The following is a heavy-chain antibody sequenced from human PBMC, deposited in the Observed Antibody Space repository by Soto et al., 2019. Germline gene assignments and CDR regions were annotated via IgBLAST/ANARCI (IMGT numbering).Heavy chain of an antibody. CDR2: IRPYNGNT. CDR3: ARVYTFRGPKEQYFDY. J-gene: IGHJ4*02. CDR1: GYSFTYYG. Sequence: QVQLVQSGAEVRKPGASVKVSCKASGYSFTYYGISWVRQAPGQGLEWMGWIRPYNGNTNYAQKVQDTVTMTTDTSTSTAYMELRSMRSDDTAVYYCARVYTFRGPKEQYFDYWGQGTLVTVSS. V-gene: IGHV1-18*01. D-gene: IGHD3-16*01.